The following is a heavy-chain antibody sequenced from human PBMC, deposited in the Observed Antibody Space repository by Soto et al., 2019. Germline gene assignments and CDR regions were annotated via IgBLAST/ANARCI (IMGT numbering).Heavy chain of an antibody. CDR3: ARDRGPDYYDSSGYSNHYYYGMDV. CDR1: GYTFTGYY. Sequence: ASVKVSCKASGYTFTGYYMHWVRQAPGQGLEWMGWINPNSGGTNYAQKFQGWVTMTRDTSISTAYMELSRLRSDDTAVYYCARDRGPDYYDSSGYSNHYYYGMDVWGQGTTVTVSS. V-gene: IGHV1-2*04. CDR2: INPNSGGT. D-gene: IGHD3-22*01. J-gene: IGHJ6*02.